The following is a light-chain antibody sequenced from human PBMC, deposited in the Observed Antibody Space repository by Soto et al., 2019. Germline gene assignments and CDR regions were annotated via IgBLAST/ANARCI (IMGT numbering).Light chain of an antibody. Sequence: TRCPATPSGSPGERTTRSLRAGQSGCSNLAWYQQNPGQAPRLLIYGASTSATGIPARCSGIGSGTEFTLTISCLQSGDFAVHYCQRYNSWPTGSFAQG. V-gene: IGKV3-15*01. CDR2: GAS. J-gene: IGKJ5*01. CDR3: QRYNSWPTGS. CDR1: QSGCSN.